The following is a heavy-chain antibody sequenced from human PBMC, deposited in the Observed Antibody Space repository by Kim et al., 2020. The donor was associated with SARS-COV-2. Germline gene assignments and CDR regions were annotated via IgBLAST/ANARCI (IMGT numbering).Heavy chain of an antibody. V-gene: IGHV1-69*13. D-gene: IGHD2-21*01. CDR1: GGTFSSYV. J-gene: IGHJ3*02. CDR3: AGEGGGVIATPDAVDI. Sequence: SVKVSCKASGGTFSSYVISWVRQAPGQGLEWMGGIIPIFGTANYAQKFQGRVTITADESTSTAYMELSSLRSEDTAVYYCAGEGGGVIATPDAVDIWGQGTMVTVSS. CDR2: IIPIFGTA.